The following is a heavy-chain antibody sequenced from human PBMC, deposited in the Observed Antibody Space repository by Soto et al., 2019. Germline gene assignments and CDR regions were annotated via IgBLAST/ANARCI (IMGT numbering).Heavy chain of an antibody. CDR1: GGSFSGYY. Sequence: SETLSLTCAVYGGSFSGYYWSWIRQPPGKGLEWIGEINHSGSTNYNPSLKSRVTISVDTSKNQFSLKLSSVTAADTAVYYCARLLSVGATRLYYYYGMDVWGQGTTVIVSS. J-gene: IGHJ6*02. V-gene: IGHV4-34*01. CDR3: ARLLSVGATRLYYYYGMDV. D-gene: IGHD1-26*01. CDR2: INHSGST.